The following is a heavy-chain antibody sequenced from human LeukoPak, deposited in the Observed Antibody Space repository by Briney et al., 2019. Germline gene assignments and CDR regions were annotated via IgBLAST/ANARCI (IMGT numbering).Heavy chain of an antibody. V-gene: IGHV4-39*01. J-gene: IGHJ4*02. CDR2: IYYSGST. D-gene: IGHD1-1*01. CDR1: GGSISSSSYY. CDR3: AIQTGTVDY. Sequence: PSETLSLTCTVSGGSISSSSYYWGWIRQPPGKGLEWIGSIYYSGSTYYNPSLKSGVTISVDTSKNQFSLKLTSVTAADTAVYYCAIQTGTVDYWGQGTLVTVSS.